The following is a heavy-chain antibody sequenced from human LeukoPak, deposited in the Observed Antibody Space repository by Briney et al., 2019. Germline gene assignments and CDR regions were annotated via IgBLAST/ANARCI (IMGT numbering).Heavy chain of an antibody. Sequence: GGSLRLSCAASGFTFSSYDMHWVRQAPGKGLEWVSGIGTVGDTYYPGSVKGRFTISRENAKNSLFLHMNNLRAGDTAVYYCARGGTGTYLDYFDYWGQGTLVTVSS. CDR1: GFTFSSYD. CDR2: IGTVGDT. CDR3: ARGGTGTYLDYFDY. J-gene: IGHJ4*02. V-gene: IGHV3-13*01. D-gene: IGHD1-26*01.